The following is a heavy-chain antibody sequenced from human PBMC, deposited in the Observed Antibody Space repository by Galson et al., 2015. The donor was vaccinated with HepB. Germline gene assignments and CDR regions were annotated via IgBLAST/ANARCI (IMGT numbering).Heavy chain of an antibody. CDR3: ARKDRAMISDGYFDN. J-gene: IGHJ4*02. CDR1: GFNFFDYW. V-gene: IGHV3-20*04. Sequence: SLRLSCAASGFNFFDYWMTWVRQAPGKGLEWVANIKYDGLSTGYADSLKGRFTISRDNARNYLYLQMNSLRDEDTALYYCARKDRAMISDGYFDNWGQGTPVTVSS. D-gene: IGHD3/OR15-3a*01. CDR2: IKYDGLST.